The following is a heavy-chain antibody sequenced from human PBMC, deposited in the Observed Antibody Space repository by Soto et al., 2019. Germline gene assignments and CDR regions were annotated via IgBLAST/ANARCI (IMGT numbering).Heavy chain of an antibody. CDR2: IYHSGST. J-gene: IGHJ4*02. Sequence: NPSETLSLTCAVSGYSISSGYYWGWIRQPPGKGLEWIGSIYHSGSTYYNPSLKSRVTISVDTSKNQFSLKLSSVTAADTAVYYCATFPSPVAATRLDYWGQGTLVTVSS. CDR1: GYSISSGYY. D-gene: IGHD6-19*01. CDR3: ATFPSPVAATRLDY. V-gene: IGHV4-38-2*01.